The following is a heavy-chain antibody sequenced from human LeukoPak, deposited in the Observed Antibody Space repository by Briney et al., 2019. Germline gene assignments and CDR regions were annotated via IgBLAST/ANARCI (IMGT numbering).Heavy chain of an antibody. J-gene: IGHJ4*02. CDR1: GFTFSSYW. CDR3: ARGFSYYDILTGDEITNFDY. D-gene: IGHD3-9*01. Sequence: PGGSLRLSCAASGFTFSSYWMHWVRQAPGKGLVWVSRINSDGSSTSYADSVKGRFTISRDNAKNTLYLQMNSLRAEDTAVYYCARGFSYYDILTGDEITNFDYWGQGTLVTVSS. V-gene: IGHV3-74*01. CDR2: INSDGSST.